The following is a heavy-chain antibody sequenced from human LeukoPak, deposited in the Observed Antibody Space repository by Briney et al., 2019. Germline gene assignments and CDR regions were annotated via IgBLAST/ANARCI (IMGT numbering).Heavy chain of an antibody. CDR2: IYSGGST. J-gene: IGHJ4*02. Sequence: AGGSLRLSCAASGFTVSSNYMSWVRQAPGKGLEWVSVIYSGGSTYYADSVKGRFTISRDNSKNTLYLQMNSLRAEDTAVYYCANRLMTTGFDYWGQGTLVTVSS. D-gene: IGHD4-17*01. CDR3: ANRLMTTGFDY. V-gene: IGHV3-53*01. CDR1: GFTVSSNY.